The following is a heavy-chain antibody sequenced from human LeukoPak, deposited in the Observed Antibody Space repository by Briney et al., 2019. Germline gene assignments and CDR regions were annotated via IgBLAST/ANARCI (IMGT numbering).Heavy chain of an antibody. Sequence: GGSLRLSCAASGFTFSSYSMNWVRQAPGKGLEWVSSISSSSSYIYYADSVKGRFTISRDNAKNSLYLQMNSLRAEDTAAYYCARAGAAAGNFDYWGQGTLVTVSS. V-gene: IGHV3-21*01. CDR2: ISSSSSYI. CDR1: GFTFSSYS. J-gene: IGHJ4*02. D-gene: IGHD6-13*01. CDR3: ARAGAAAGNFDY.